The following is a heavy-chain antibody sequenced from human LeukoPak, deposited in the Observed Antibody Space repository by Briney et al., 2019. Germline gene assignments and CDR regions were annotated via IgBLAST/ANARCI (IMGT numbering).Heavy chain of an antibody. D-gene: IGHD3-3*01. CDR1: GGSISSYY. CDR3: ARAGTHYDFWSGAAFDI. Sequence: SETLSLTCTVSGGSISSYYWSWIRQPPGKGLEWIGYIYYSGSTNYNPSLKSRVTISVDTSKNQFSLKLSSVTAADTAVYYCARAGTHYDFWSGAAFDIWGQGTMVTVSS. V-gene: IGHV4-59*01. CDR2: IYYSGST. J-gene: IGHJ3*02.